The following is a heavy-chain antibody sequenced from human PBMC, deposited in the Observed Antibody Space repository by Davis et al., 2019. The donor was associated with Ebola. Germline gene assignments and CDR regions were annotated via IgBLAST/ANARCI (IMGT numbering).Heavy chain of an antibody. Sequence: ESLKISCAASGFTFSSYSMNWIRQTPGKGLEWIGYIYYGGTTTYNPSLTSRVTISVGPSRNQVSLNLSSVTAAYTAVYYCARFSSSHWFDPWGQGTLVTVSS. CDR2: IYYGGTT. CDR1: GFTFSSYS. J-gene: IGHJ5*02. D-gene: IGHD6-6*01. V-gene: IGHV4-59*08. CDR3: ARFSSSHWFDP.